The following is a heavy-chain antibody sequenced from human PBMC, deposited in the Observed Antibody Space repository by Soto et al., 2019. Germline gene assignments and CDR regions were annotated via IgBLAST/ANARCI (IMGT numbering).Heavy chain of an antibody. J-gene: IGHJ3*02. D-gene: IGHD6-13*01. Sequence: SETLSLTCTVSGGSISSSSYYWGWIRQPPGKGLEWIGSIYYSGSTYYYNPSLKSRVTISVDTSKNQFSLRLSSVTAADTAVYYCAAPPYSSSWGDAFDIWGQGTMVTVSS. CDR3: AAPPYSSSWGDAFDI. CDR2: IYYSGSTY. V-gene: IGHV4-39*01. CDR1: GGSISSSSYY.